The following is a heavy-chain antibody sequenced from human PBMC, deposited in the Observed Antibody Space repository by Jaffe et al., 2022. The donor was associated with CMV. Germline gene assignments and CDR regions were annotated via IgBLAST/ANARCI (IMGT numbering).Heavy chain of an antibody. V-gene: IGHV4-61*01. CDR3: ARTAWLPLMFDQ. D-gene: IGHD3-9*01. CDR2: VYYNGNT. J-gene: IGHJ4*02. Sequence: QVQLQESGPGLVKPSETLSLTCTVSGGSVSSASYYWSWIRQPPGKGLEWIGYVYYNGNTNYNPSLKSRVTISVDTSKNQFSLNLSSVTAADTAVYYCARTAWLPLMFDQWGQGTLVTVSS. CDR1: GGSVSSASYY.